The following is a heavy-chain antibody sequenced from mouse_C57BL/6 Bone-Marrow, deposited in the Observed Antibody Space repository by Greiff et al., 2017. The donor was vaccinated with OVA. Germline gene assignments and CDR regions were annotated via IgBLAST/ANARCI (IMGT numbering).Heavy chain of an antibody. V-gene: IGHV5-17*01. CDR3: ARLLHYYAMDY. Sequence: EVKLEESGGGLVKPGGSLKLSCAASGFTFSDYGMHWVRQAPEKGLEWVAYISSGSSTIYYADTVKGRFTISRDNAKNTQFLQMTSLRSEDTAMYYCARLLHYYAMDYWGQGTSVTVSS. J-gene: IGHJ4*01. CDR2: ISSGSSTI. CDR1: GFTFSDYG. D-gene: IGHD1-1*01.